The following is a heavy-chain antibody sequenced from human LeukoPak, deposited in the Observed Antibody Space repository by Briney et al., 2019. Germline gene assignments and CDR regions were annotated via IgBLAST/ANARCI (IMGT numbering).Heavy chain of an antibody. V-gene: IGHV1-2*06. Sequence: GASVKVSCKASGYTFTGYYMNWVRQAPGQGLEWMGRINPNSGGTNYAQKFQGRVTMTRDTSISTAYMELSRLRSDDTAVYYCAKDSRSYYYDVSYWGQGTLVTVSS. CDR2: INPNSGGT. J-gene: IGHJ4*02. CDR3: AKDSRSYYYDVSY. CDR1: GYTFTGYY. D-gene: IGHD3-22*01.